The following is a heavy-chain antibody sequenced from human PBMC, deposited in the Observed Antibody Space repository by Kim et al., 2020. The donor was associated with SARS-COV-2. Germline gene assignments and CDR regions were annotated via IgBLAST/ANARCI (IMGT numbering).Heavy chain of an antibody. V-gene: IGHV4-34*01. CDR1: GGSFSGYY. CDR2: INHSGST. J-gene: IGHJ6*02. D-gene: IGHD3-10*01. CDR3: ARGAIVLWFGELGGMDV. Sequence: SETLSLTCAVYGGSFSGYYWSWIRQPPGKGLEWIGEINHSGSTNYNPSLKSRVTISVDTSKNQFSLKLSSVTAADTAVYYCARGAIVLWFGELGGMDVWGQGTTVTVSS.